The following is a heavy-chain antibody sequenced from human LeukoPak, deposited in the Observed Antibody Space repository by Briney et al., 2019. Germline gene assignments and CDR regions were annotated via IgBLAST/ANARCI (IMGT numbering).Heavy chain of an antibody. J-gene: IGHJ4*02. CDR1: GFTVSSNY. Sequence: PGGSPRLSCAASGFTVSSNYMSWVRQAPGKGLEWVSVIYSGGSTYYADSVKGRFTISRDNSKNTLYLQMNSLRAEDTAVYYCARNYYDSSGQSYWGQGTLVTISS. CDR2: IYSGGST. V-gene: IGHV3-66*01. D-gene: IGHD3-22*01. CDR3: ARNYYDSSGQSY.